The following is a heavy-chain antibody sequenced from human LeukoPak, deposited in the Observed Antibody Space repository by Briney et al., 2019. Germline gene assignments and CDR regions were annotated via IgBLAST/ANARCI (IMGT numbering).Heavy chain of an antibody. J-gene: IGHJ4*02. D-gene: IGHD5-12*01. CDR3: AKGLDSGYDYGHDY. Sequence: QTGGSLRLSCAASGFTFDDYAMHWVRQAPGKGLEWVSLISWDGGSTYYADSVKGRFTISRDNSKNSLYLQMNSLRAEDTALYYCAKGLDSGYDYGHDYWGQGTLVTVSS. CDR1: GFTFDDYA. CDR2: ISWDGGST. V-gene: IGHV3-43D*03.